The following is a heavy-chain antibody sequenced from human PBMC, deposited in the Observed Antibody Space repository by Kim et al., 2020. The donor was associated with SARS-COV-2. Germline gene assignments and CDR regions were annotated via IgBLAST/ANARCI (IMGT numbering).Heavy chain of an antibody. V-gene: IGHV4-31*03. Sequence: SETLSLTCTVSGGSISSSGYYWSWIRQHPGKGLEWIGYIYYSGSTYYNPSLKIRVTISVDTSKNQFYLKLSSVTAADTAMYYCARDRGYYDSSGHLLDPWGLGTLVTLSS. D-gene: IGHD3-22*01. CDR1: GGSISSSGYY. CDR3: ARDRGYYDSSGHLLDP. J-gene: IGHJ5*02. CDR2: IYYSGST.